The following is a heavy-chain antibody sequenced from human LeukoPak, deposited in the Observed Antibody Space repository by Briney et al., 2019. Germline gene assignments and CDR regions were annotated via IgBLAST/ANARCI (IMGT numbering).Heavy chain of an antibody. CDR1: GFTFSKFA. D-gene: IGHD4-17*01. Sequence: GGSLRLSCIASGFTFSKFAMTWVRQAPGKGLEWVSSISGSGGSTYYADSVKGRFTISRDNSKNTLYLQMNSLRAEDTAVYYCAKADYGDYLDYYYGMDVWGQGTTVTVSS. CDR2: ISGSGGST. CDR3: AKADYGDYLDYYYGMDV. V-gene: IGHV3-23*01. J-gene: IGHJ6*02.